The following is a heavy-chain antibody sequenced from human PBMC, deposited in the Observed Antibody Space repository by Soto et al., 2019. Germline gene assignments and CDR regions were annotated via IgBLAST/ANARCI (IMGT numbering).Heavy chain of an antibody. Sequence: QVQLVQSGAEVRKPGSSVKVSCKAPGGTFSTYIISWVRQAPGQGLEWMGRIIPIPDITNYAQKFQRRVTVTADRSTSTAYMELTSLKSEDTAVYYCARDRITTRGDAFDLWGQGTMVTVSS. D-gene: IGHD3-3*01. CDR1: GGTFSTYI. J-gene: IGHJ3*01. CDR2: IIPIPDIT. V-gene: IGHV1-69*08. CDR3: ARDRITTRGDAFDL.